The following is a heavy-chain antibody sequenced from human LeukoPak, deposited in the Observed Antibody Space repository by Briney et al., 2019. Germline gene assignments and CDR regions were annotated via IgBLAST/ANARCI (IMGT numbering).Heavy chain of an antibody. CDR2: IIPIFGTA. D-gene: IGHD3-22*01. Sequence: AVKVSCKASGGTFSSYAISWVRQAPGEGLEWMGGIIPIFGTANYAQKFQGRVTITTDESTSTAYMELSSLRSEDTAVYYCARDIYDSSGYYSGYDYWGQGTLVTVSS. CDR3: ARDIYDSSGYYSGYDY. V-gene: IGHV1-69*05. CDR1: GGTFSSYA. J-gene: IGHJ4*02.